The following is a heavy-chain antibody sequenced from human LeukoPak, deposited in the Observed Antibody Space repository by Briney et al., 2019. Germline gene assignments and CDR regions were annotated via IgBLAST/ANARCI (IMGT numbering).Heavy chain of an antibody. CDR1: GDSISRNTIT. Sequence: SQTLSLTCAISGDSISRNTITWNWIRQSPSRGLERLGRTYYKSEWYNDYAVSVKSRITNNPDTSKNQFSLQLNSVTPEDTAVYYCARSTGTVNFDYWGQGTLVTVSS. CDR2: TYYKSEWYN. J-gene: IGHJ4*02. CDR3: ARSTGTVNFDY. V-gene: IGHV6-1*01. D-gene: IGHD1-7*01.